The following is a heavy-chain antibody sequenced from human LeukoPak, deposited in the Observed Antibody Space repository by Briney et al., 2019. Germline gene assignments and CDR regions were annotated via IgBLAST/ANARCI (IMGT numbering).Heavy chain of an antibody. V-gene: IGHV1-24*01. J-gene: IGHJ1*01. D-gene: IGHD2-21*02. CDR3: ATGAGVSVVTAIEYFQH. CDR1: GYTLTELS. CDR2: FDPEDGET. Sequence: ASVKVSCKVSGYTLTELSMHWVRQAPGKGLEWMGGFDPEDGETIYAQKFQGRVTMTEDTSTDTAYVELSSLRSEDTAVYYCATGAGVSVVTAIEYFQHWGQGTLVTVSS.